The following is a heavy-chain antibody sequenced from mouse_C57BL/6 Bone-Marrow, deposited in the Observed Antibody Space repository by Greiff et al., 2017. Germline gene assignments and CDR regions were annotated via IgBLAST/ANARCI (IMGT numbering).Heavy chain of an antibody. CDR2: IYPRDGST. CDR3: ARAPITTVVAPSARDY. Sequence: VQLQQSGPELVKPGASVKLSCKASGYTFTSYDINWVKQRPGQGLEWIGWIYPRDGSTTYTEKLKGKATLTVDTSSSTAYMELHSLTSEDSAVYFCARAPITTVVAPSARDYWGQGTSVTVSS. CDR1: GYTFTSYD. D-gene: IGHD1-1*01. V-gene: IGHV1-85*01. J-gene: IGHJ4*01.